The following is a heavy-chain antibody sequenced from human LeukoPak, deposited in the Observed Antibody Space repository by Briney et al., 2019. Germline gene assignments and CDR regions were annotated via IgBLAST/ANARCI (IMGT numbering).Heavy chain of an antibody. D-gene: IGHD1-26*01. CDR3: GRSGNFSSGSGSAS. CDR1: GSTFRNSW. Sequence: PGGSLRLFCAASGSTFRNSWTYWVRQAPGKGLVWVSQIKSDGNITNYADSVKGRFTISRDNAKKTLFLQMNSLRAEDTAIYYCGRSGNFSSGSGSASWGQGTLVTVSS. J-gene: IGHJ5*02. CDR2: IKSDGNIT. V-gene: IGHV3-74*01.